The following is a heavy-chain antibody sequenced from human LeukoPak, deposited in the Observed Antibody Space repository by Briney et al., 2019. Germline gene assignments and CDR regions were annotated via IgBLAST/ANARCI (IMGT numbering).Heavy chain of an antibody. J-gene: IGHJ4*02. CDR2: ISYDGSNK. V-gene: IGHV3-30*14. CDR3: ARWLCGSTGCYYDY. D-gene: IGHD2-2*01. CDR1: GFTFSSYA. Sequence: PGGSLRLSCAASGFTFSSYAMHWVRQAPGKGLEWVAVISYDGSNKYYTDSVKGRFTISRDNSKNTLYLQVNSLRVEDTAVYFCARWLCGSTGCYYDYWGQGTPVTVSS.